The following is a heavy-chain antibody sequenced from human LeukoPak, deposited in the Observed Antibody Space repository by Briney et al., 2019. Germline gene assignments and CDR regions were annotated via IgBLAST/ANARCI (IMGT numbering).Heavy chain of an antibody. D-gene: IGHD2-8*01. Sequence: GGSLRLSCAASGFTFSSYSMNWVCQAPGKGLEWVSSISSSSSYIYYADSVKGRFTISRDNAKNSLYLQMNSLRAEDTAVYYCARGGEDIVLMVYAPDYYYGMDVWGQGTTVTVSS. CDR3: ARGGEDIVLMVYAPDYYYGMDV. J-gene: IGHJ6*02. CDR1: GFTFSSYS. CDR2: ISSSSSYI. V-gene: IGHV3-21*01.